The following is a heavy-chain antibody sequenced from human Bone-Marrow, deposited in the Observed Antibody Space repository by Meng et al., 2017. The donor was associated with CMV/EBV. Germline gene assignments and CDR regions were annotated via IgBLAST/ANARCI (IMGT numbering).Heavy chain of an antibody. Sequence: ASVKVSCKASGYTFTSYGISWVRQAPGQGLEWMGWISAYNGNTNYAQKLQGRVIMTTDTSTSTAYMELRSLRSDDTAVYYCARWLVVVPAAQIIYYGMDVWGQGTTVTVSS. J-gene: IGHJ6*02. V-gene: IGHV1-18*01. CDR2: ISAYNGNT. CDR3: ARWLVVVPAAQIIYYGMDV. D-gene: IGHD2-2*01. CDR1: GYTFTSYG.